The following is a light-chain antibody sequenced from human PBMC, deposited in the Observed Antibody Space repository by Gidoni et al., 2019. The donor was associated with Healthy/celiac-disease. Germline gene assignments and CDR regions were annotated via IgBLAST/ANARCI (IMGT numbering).Light chain of an antibody. V-gene: IGKV3-20*01. CDR1: QSVSSSY. CDR3: QQYGSSPPMYT. J-gene: IGKJ2*01. Sequence: EIVLTQSPGTLSLSPGERATLSCRASQSVSSSYLAWYQQKPGQAPRLLIYGASSRATGIPHRFSGSGSGTDFTLTISRLEPEDFAVYYCQQYGSSPPMYTFGQGTKLEIK. CDR2: GAS.